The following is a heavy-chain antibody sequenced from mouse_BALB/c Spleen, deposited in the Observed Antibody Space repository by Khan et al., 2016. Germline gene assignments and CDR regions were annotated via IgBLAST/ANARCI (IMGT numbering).Heavy chain of an antibody. Sequence: EVQLQESGPGLEKPSQSLSLTCTVTGYSITSDYAWNWIRQFPGNKLEWMGYISYSGITSYNPSLKSRISITRDTSKNQFFLPLISVTTEDTATYYCAYDGYYAWFPYWGQGTLVTVSA. CDR2: ISYSGIT. CDR1: GYSITSDYA. CDR3: AYDGYYAWFPY. J-gene: IGHJ3*01. V-gene: IGHV3-2*02. D-gene: IGHD2-3*01.